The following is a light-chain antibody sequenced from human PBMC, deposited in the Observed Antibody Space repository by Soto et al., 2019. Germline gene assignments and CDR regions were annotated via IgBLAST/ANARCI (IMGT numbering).Light chain of an antibody. CDR2: EVN. J-gene: IGLJ2*01. CDR3: SSYAGKGI. Sequence: QSALTQPPSASGSPGQSVTISCTGTSSDVGGYNYVSWYQHHPGKAPKLIIYEVNKRPSGVPDRFSSSQSGNTASLTVSGLQAEDEADYYCSSYAGKGIFGGGTKLTVL. V-gene: IGLV2-8*01. CDR1: SSDVGGYNY.